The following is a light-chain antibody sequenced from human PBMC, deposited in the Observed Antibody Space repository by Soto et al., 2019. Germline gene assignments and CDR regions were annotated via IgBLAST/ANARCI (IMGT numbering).Light chain of an antibody. CDR2: DAS. CDR1: QSVSSY. Sequence: EIVLTQSPATLSLSPGERATLSCRASQSVSSYLAWYQQKPGQAPRLLIYDASNRATGIPVRFSGSGSGTDFTLTISRLEPEDFAVYYCQLYGSSPWTFGQGTKVDIK. CDR3: QLYGSSPWT. V-gene: IGKV3-20*01. J-gene: IGKJ1*01.